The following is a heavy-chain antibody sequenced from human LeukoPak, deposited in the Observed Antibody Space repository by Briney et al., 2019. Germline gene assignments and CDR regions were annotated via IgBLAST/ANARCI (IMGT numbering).Heavy chain of an antibody. V-gene: IGHV4-30-4*01. J-gene: IGHJ6*02. CDR1: GGSISSGDYY. CDR2: IYYSGST. D-gene: IGHD3-3*01. Sequence: SETLSLTCTVSGGSISSGDYYWSWIRQPPGKGLEWIGYIYYSGSTYYNLSLKSRVTISVDTSKNQFSLKPSSVTAADTAVYYCAISTDFWSGYYGMDVWGQGTTVTVSS. CDR3: AISTDFWSGYYGMDV.